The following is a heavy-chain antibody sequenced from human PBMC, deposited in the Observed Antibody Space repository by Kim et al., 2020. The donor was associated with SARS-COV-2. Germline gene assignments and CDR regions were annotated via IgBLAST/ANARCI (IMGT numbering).Heavy chain of an antibody. Sequence: GGSLRLSCAASGFTFGDYAMHWVRQAPGKGLEWVSGISWNSGNIGYADSVKGRFTISRDSAKNSLYLQMNSLRAEDTALYYCGKGTTSLEDWFDPWGQGTLVTVSS. J-gene: IGHJ5*02. CDR3: GKGTTSLEDWFDP. D-gene: IGHD2-2*01. CDR1: GFTFGDYA. CDR2: ISWNSGNI. V-gene: IGHV3-9*01.